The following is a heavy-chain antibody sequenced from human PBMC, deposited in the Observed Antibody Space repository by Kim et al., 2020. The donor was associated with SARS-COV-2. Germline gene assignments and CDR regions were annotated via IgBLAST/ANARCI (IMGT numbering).Heavy chain of an antibody. CDR1: GGSVSSGSYY. CDR3: ASRSGDWDESGFDY. D-gene: IGHD3-10*01. Sequence: SETLSLTCTVSGGSVSSGSYYWSWIRQPPGKGLEWIGYIYYSGSTNYNPSLKSRVTISVDTSKNQFSLKLSSVTAADTAVYYCASRSGDWDESGFDYWGQGTLVTVSS. J-gene: IGHJ4*02. CDR2: IYYSGST. V-gene: IGHV4-61*01.